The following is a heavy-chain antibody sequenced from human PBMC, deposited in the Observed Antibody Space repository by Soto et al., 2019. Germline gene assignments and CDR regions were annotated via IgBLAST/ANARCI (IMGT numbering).Heavy chain of an antibody. Sequence: QVQLVQSGAEVKKPGASVKVSCKASGYSFIGYGFSWVRQAPGQGLEYMGWISAYNGDTHYAQSLQGRVTMTTETSTSTAYMELRSLRPDDTAVYYCARDGALYSDYGGYWGQGTLVTVSS. D-gene: IGHD4-17*01. CDR3: ARDGALYSDYGGY. CDR1: GYSFIGYG. CDR2: ISAYNGDT. V-gene: IGHV1-18*01. J-gene: IGHJ4*02.